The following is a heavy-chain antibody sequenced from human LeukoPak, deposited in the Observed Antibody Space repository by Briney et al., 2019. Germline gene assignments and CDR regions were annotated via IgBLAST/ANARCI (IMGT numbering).Heavy chain of an antibody. J-gene: IGHJ4*02. CDR1: GDSIGSNKW. Sequence: SETLSLTCAVSGDSIGSNKWWTWVRQPPGKGLEWIGEIHHSGRLNYSPSLKSRVTISVDKSKNYFSLNLNSITPADTAIYYCARGGDWKFDYWGQGALVTVSS. D-gene: IGHD1-1*01. CDR2: IHHSGRL. CDR3: ARGGDWKFDY. V-gene: IGHV4-4*02.